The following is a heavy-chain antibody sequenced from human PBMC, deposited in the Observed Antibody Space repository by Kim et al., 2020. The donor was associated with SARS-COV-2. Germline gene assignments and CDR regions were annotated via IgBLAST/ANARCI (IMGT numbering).Heavy chain of an antibody. V-gene: IGHV3-30*03. Sequence: GGSLRLSCAASGFTFSSYAMHWVRQAPGKGLEWVAVISYDGSNKYYADSVKGRFTISRDNSKNTLYLQMNSLRAEDTAVYYCGREGIAVAGRVDYWGQGTLVTVSS. J-gene: IGHJ4*02. D-gene: IGHD6-19*01. CDR1: GFTFSSYA. CDR2: ISYDGSNK. CDR3: GREGIAVAGRVDY.